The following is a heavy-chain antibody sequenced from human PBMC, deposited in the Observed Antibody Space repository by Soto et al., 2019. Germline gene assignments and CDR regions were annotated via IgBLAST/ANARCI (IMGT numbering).Heavy chain of an antibody. CDR1: GGSISSYY. J-gene: IGHJ4*02. V-gene: IGHV4-59*01. CDR2: IYYSGST. D-gene: IGHD3-3*01. Sequence: SETLSLTCTVSGGSISSYYWSWIRQPPGKGLEWIGYIYYSGSTNYNPSLKSRVTISVDTSKNQFSLKLSSVTAADTAVYYCARGQGDGGTYYDFWSGYYGGFDYWGQGTLVTVSS. CDR3: ARGQGDGGTYYDFWSGYYGGFDY.